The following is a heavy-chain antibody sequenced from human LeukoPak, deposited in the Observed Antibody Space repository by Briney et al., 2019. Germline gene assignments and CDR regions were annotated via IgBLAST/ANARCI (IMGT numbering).Heavy chain of an antibody. J-gene: IGHJ3*02. CDR2: IKQDGSEK. Sequence: GGSLRLSCAASGFTFSSYWMSWVRQAPGKGLEWVANIKQDGSEKYYVDSVKGRFTISRDNARNSLFLQMNSLRAEDTAVYYCAIFGCYRGVCAFDIGGKGKRVTVSS. D-gene: IGHD2-21*01. CDR1: GFTFSSYW. CDR3: AIFGCYRGVCAFDI. V-gene: IGHV3-7*01.